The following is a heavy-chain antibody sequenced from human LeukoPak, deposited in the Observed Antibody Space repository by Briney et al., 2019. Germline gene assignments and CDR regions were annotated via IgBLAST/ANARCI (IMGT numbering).Heavy chain of an antibody. D-gene: IGHD5-12*01. CDR1: GGTFSSYA. V-gene: IGHV1-69*04. CDR2: IIPILGIA. Sequence: SVKVSCKASGGTFSSYAISWVRQAPGQGLEWMGRIIPILGIANYAQKFQGRVTITADKSTSTAYMELSSLRSEDTAVYYCERGFGGYSGYDWSNWFDPWGQGTLVTVSS. J-gene: IGHJ5*02. CDR3: ERGFGGYSGYDWSNWFDP.